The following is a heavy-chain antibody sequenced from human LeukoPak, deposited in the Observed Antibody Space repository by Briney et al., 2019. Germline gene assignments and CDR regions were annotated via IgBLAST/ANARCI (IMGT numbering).Heavy chain of an antibody. CDR3: ARGLGYSSSSGPLGY. Sequence: GGSLGLSCAASGFTFSSYWMSWVRQAPGKGLEWVANIKQDGSEKYYVDSVKGRFTISRDNAKNSLYLQMNSLRAEDTAVYYCARGLGYSSSSGPLGYWGQGTLVTVSS. CDR2: IKQDGSEK. CDR1: GFTFSSYW. D-gene: IGHD6-6*01. V-gene: IGHV3-7*04. J-gene: IGHJ4*02.